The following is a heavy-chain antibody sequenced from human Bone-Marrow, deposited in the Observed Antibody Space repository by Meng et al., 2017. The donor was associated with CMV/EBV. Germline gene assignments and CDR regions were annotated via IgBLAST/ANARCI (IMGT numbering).Heavy chain of an antibody. CDR2: IKPDGSEM. Sequence: GESRKISCAVSGFTFRNYWMSWVRQAPGKGLEWVANIKPDGSEMYYLDSMKGRFTISRDNAKNSLYLQINSLRAEDTAVYYCARDLTTIPGQNYWGQGTLVTVSS. V-gene: IGHV3-7*01. CDR3: ARDLTTIPGQNY. CDR1: GFTFRNYW. D-gene: IGHD4-11*01. J-gene: IGHJ4*02.